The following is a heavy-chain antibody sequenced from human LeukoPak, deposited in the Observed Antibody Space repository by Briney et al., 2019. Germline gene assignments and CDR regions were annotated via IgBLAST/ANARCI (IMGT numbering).Heavy chain of an antibody. CDR2: IYSGGTT. V-gene: IGHV3-53*01. J-gene: IGHJ5*02. D-gene: IGHD5-18*01. CDR3: ARGRGYSQSNWVDP. Sequence: PGGSLRLSCAASGFTVSSNYMSWVRQAPGKGLEWVSIIYSGGTTYYADSVKGRFTISRGNSKNTLYLQMNSLRAEDTAVYYCARGRGYSQSNWVDPWGQGTMVTVSA. CDR1: GFTVSSNY.